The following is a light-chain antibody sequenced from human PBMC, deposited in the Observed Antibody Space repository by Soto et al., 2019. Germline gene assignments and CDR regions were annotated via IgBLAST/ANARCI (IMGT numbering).Light chain of an antibody. CDR2: LGS. Sequence: DIVMTQSPLSLPVTPGEPAPISCRSSQSLLHSNGYNYLDWYLQKPGQSPQLLIYLGSNRASGVPDRFSGSGSGTYFTLKISRVEADDVGVYYCMQALQTPPTFGQGTKVEIK. V-gene: IGKV2-28*01. CDR3: MQALQTPPT. J-gene: IGKJ1*01. CDR1: QSLLHSNGYNY.